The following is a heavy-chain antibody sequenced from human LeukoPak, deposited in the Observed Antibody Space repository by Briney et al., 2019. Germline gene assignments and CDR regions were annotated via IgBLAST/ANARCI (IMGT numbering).Heavy chain of an antibody. Sequence: PGGSLRLSCAASGLTVSNNYRSWVRQPPGRGLEWVSVIYSGGSTHYADSVKGRFIISRDNSKNTVYLQMNSLRAEDTAVYYCARMNDYGDYLRYWGQGTLVTVSS. CDR3: ARMNDYGDYLRY. CDR2: IYSGGST. V-gene: IGHV3-53*01. D-gene: IGHD4-17*01. CDR1: GLTVSNNY. J-gene: IGHJ4*02.